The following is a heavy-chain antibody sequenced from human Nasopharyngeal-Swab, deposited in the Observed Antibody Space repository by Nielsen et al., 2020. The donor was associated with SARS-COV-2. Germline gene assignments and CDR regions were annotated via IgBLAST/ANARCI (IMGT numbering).Heavy chain of an antibody. CDR2: FSSSGGT. V-gene: IGHV4-59*01. D-gene: IGHD3-10*01. CDR1: GGSINNYY. Sequence: SETLSLTCTVSGGSINNYYWTWIRQPPGKGLEWIGYFSSSGGTNSNPSLRSRVSLSLGTSKSQFSLKLSSVTAADAAVYFCARGYGSGSYVGKNFDYWGQGTLVAVSS. J-gene: IGHJ4*02. CDR3: ARGYGSGSYVGKNFDY.